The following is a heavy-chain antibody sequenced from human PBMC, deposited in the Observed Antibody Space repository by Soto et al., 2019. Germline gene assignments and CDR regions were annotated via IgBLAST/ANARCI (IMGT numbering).Heavy chain of an antibody. CDR2: IDNDGSGT. V-gene: IGHV3-74*01. CDR3: GSVFEY. J-gene: IGHJ4*02. CDR1: GFTFRDFW. Sequence: GRSLRLSCAASGFTFRDFWLHWVRQVPGKGLVWVARIDNDGSGTSYADSVRGRFTISRDNTKNMVFLQMNSMGVDDAAVYYCGSVFEYWGQGTQVTVSS.